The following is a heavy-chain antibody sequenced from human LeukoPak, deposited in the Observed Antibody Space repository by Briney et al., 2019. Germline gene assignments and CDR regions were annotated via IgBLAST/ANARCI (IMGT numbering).Heavy chain of an antibody. CDR1: GGSISSSSYY. CDR2: IYYSGST. J-gene: IGHJ6*03. CDR3: ARGGALDYYYYYMDV. V-gene: IGHV4-39*07. D-gene: IGHD3-16*01. Sequence: TSETLSLTCTVSGGSISSSSYYWGWIRQPPGKGLEWIGSIYYSGSTYYNPSLKSRVTISVDTSKNQFSLKLSSVTAADTAVYYCARGGALDYYYYYMDVWGKGTTVTISS.